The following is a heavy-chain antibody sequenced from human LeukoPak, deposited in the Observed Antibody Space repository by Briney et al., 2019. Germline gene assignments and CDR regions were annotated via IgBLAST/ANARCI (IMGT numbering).Heavy chain of an antibody. V-gene: IGHV3-33*01. CDR2: VWLDGNNT. D-gene: IGHD3-22*01. Sequence: PGRSLRLSCAASGFTFTNYGMHWVRQAPGKGLEWVALVWLDGNNTYYADSVKGRFTISRDNSKNTLYLQMNSLRAEDTAICYCARSYYYDTSGTPDYWGQGTLVTVSS. CDR1: GFTFTNYG. J-gene: IGHJ4*02. CDR3: ARSYYYDTSGTPDY.